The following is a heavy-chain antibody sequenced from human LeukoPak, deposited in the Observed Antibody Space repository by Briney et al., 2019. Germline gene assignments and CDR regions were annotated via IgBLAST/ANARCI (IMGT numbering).Heavy chain of an antibody. CDR1: GGSISSSSYY. CDR2: IYYSGST. V-gene: IGHV4-39*01. J-gene: IGHJ4*02. D-gene: IGHD3-10*01. CDR3: ARHRGSLFAALDY. Sequence: SETLSLTCTVSGGSISSSSYYWGWIRQPPGKGLEWNGSIYYSGSTYYNPSLMSRVTITVDTSKNQYSLKLSSGTAAETAVYYCARHRGSLFAALDYWGQGTLVTVSS.